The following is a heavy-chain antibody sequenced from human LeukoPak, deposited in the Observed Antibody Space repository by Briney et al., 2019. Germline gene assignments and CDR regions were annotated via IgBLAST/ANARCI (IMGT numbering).Heavy chain of an antibody. Sequence: PSETLSLTCTVSGASISSYYWSWIRQPPGKGLEWIGYGYYSGSTNYNPSLKSRVTISVDTSKNQVSLKLSSVTAADTAVYYCARDRGSGDDNWFDPWGQGTLVTVSS. CDR3: ARDRGSGDDNWFDP. CDR2: GYYSGST. J-gene: IGHJ5*02. CDR1: GASISSYY. D-gene: IGHD3-10*01. V-gene: IGHV4-59*01.